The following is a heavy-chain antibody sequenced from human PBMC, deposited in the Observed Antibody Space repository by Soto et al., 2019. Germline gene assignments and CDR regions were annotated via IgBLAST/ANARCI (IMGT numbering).Heavy chain of an antibody. Sequence: SETLSLTCTVSGGSISGSTDYWSWIRQPPGRGLEWIGYIYYNGRSNSNASLKSRVTISVDTSNNQFSLRLRSVTAADTAVYYCARDASSSWYDVWGQGTQVTVSS. CDR2: IYYNGRS. CDR3: ARDASSSWYDV. D-gene: IGHD6-13*01. J-gene: IGHJ4*02. V-gene: IGHV4-61*01. CDR1: GGSISGSTDY.